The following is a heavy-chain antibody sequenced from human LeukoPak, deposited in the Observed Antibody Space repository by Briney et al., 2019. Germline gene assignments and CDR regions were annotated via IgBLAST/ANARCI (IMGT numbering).Heavy chain of an antibody. CDR1: GGSISSSY. Sequence: SETLSLTCTVSGGSISSSYWTWIRQPPGKGLEWIGYISYSGSTNYNPSLKSRVTISIDTSKNQFSLKLNSVTAADTAVYYCARADCSTTSCHTPDFWGQGTLATLSS. D-gene: IGHD2-2*02. V-gene: IGHV4-59*01. CDR2: ISYSGST. CDR3: ARADCSTTSCHTPDF. J-gene: IGHJ4*02.